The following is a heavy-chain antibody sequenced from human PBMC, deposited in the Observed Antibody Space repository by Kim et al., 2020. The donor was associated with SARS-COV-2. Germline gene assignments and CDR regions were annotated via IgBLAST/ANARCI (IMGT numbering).Heavy chain of an antibody. Sequence: VKGRFTISRDNAKNTLYLQMNSLRAEDTAVYYCARDLGGGYSGSPSPFDYWGQGTLVTVSS. D-gene: IGHD1-26*01. CDR3: ARDLGGGYSGSPSPFDY. V-gene: IGHV3-74*01. J-gene: IGHJ4*02.